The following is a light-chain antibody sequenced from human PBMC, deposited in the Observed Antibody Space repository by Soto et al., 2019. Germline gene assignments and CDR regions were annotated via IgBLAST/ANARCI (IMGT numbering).Light chain of an antibody. CDR3: QQRSNWLDGT. V-gene: IGKV3-11*01. J-gene: IGKJ1*01. CDR2: DAS. Sequence: EIVLTQSPATLSLSPGARATLSCRASQSVSSYLAWYQQKPGQAPRLLIYDASNRATGIPVRFSGSGSGTDFTLTISSLEPEDFAVYYCQQRSNWLDGTFGQGTKVEIK. CDR1: QSVSSY.